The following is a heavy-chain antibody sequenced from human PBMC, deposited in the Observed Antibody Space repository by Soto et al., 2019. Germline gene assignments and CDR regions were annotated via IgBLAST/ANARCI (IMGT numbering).Heavy chain of an antibody. CDR3: ARTDCSSTSCYAFDI. V-gene: IGHV3-23*01. CDR1: GFTFSSYA. CDR2: ISGSDGST. Sequence: GGSLRLSCAASGFTFSSYAMSWVRQAPGKGLEWVSAISGSDGSTYHAESVEGRFTISRDNSKNTLYLQMNSLRAEDTAVYYCARTDCSSTSCYAFDIWGQGTMVTVSS. D-gene: IGHD2-2*01. J-gene: IGHJ3*02.